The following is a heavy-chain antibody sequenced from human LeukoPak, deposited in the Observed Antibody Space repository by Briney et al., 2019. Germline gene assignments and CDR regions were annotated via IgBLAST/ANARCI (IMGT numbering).Heavy chain of an antibody. J-gene: IGHJ4*02. Sequence: PSETLSLTCTVSGGSINSDYWSWIRQPPGKGLEWIGRIYTSESTNYNPSLKSRVTMSVDTSKNQFSLKLTSVTAADTAVYYCARAPGYSGYEFDYWGQGTLVTVSS. CDR2: IYTSEST. D-gene: IGHD5-12*01. V-gene: IGHV4-4*07. CDR3: ARAPGYSGYEFDY. CDR1: GGSINSDY.